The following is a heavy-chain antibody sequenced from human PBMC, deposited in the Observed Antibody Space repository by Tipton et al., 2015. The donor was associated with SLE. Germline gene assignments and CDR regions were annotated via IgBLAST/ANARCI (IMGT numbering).Heavy chain of an antibody. CDR3: AKDLSKLWFGADFDL. CDR2: IRYDGSNK. J-gene: IGHJ2*01. D-gene: IGHD3-10*01. Sequence: SLRLSCAASGLTFSSLWMTWVRQAPGKGLEWVAFIRYDGSNKYYADSVKGRFTISRDNSKNTLYLQMNSLRAEDTAVYYCAKDLSKLWFGADFDLWGRGTLVTVSS. CDR1: GLTFSSLW. V-gene: IGHV3-30*02.